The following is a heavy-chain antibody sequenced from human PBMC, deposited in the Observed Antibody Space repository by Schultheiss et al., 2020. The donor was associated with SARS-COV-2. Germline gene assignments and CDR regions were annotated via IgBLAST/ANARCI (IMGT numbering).Heavy chain of an antibody. Sequence: ASVKVSCKASGYTFTGYYMHWVRQAPGQGLEWMGWINPNSGGTNYAQKFQGRVTMTRDTSISTAYMELSRLRSDDTAVYYCARDPGDEWHRGVYAFDIWGQGTMVTVSS. CDR2: INPNSGGT. V-gene: IGHV1-2*02. CDR1: GYTFTGYY. CDR3: ARDPGDEWHRGVYAFDI. D-gene: IGHD3-3*01. J-gene: IGHJ3*02.